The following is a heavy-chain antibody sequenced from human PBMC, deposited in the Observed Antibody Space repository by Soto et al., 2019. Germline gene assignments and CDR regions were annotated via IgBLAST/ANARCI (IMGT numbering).Heavy chain of an antibody. CDR3: ARALYYDFWSGPTPRYYYYMDV. J-gene: IGHJ6*03. Sequence: SETLSLTCTVSGGSISSYYWSWTRQPPGKGLEWIGYIYYSGSTNYNPSLKSRVTISVDTSKNQFSLKLSSVTAADTAVYYCARALYYDFWSGPTPRYYYYMDVWGKGTTVTVSS. D-gene: IGHD3-3*01. CDR2: IYYSGST. CDR1: GGSISSYY. V-gene: IGHV4-59*01.